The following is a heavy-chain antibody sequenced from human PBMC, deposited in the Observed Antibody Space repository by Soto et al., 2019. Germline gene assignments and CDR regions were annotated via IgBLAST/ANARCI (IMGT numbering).Heavy chain of an antibody. J-gene: IGHJ6*03. CDR2: INAGNGNT. CDR1: GYTFTSYA. CDR3: ARIAYSSSWIDYYYYYMDV. Sequence: ASVKVSCKASGYTFTSYAMHWVRQAPGQRLEWMGWINAGNGNTKYSQKFRGRVTVTRDTSASTAYMELSSLRSEDTAVYYCARIAYSSSWIDYYYYYMDVWGKGTTVTVSS. D-gene: IGHD6-13*01. V-gene: IGHV1-3*01.